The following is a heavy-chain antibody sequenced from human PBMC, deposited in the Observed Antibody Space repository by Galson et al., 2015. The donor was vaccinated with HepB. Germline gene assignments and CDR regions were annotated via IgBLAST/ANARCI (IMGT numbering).Heavy chain of an antibody. CDR3: ASFGGSYIGG. D-gene: IGHD3-16*01. CDR1: GLNVSKSY. V-gene: IGHV3-53*01. Sequence: SLRLSCAASGLNVSKSYMNWVRQAPGKGLEWVSLTYSGGATYYADSVKGRFSTSRDIRMNTLSLHMKSLRAEDTAMYYCASFGGSYIGGWGQGTLVTVSS. CDR2: TYSGGAT. J-gene: IGHJ4*02.